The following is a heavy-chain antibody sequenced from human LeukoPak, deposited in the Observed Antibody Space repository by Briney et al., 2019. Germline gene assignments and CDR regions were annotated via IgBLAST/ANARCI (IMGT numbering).Heavy chain of an antibody. CDR1: GGAISTYY. V-gene: IGHV4-59*01. CDR3: ARDPGVALIAVAGGYFDY. CDR2: IYYTGST. J-gene: IGHJ4*02. D-gene: IGHD6-19*01. Sequence: PSETLSLTCTVSGGAISTYYWSWIRQTPGMGLEWIGYIYYTGSTNYNPSLKSRVTISVDASKNQFSLKMSSMTAADTAVYYCARDPGVALIAVAGGYFDYWGQGTLVTVSS.